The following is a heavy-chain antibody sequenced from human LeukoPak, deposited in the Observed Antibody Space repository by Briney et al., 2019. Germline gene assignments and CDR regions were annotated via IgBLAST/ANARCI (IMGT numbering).Heavy chain of an antibody. CDR2: VYTSGST. Sequence: PSQTLSLTCTVSGGSISSDNYSWSWIRQPAGKGLEWIGRVYTSGSTNYNPSLKSRVTISVDTSKKQFSLRLSSVTAAGTAVYFCARNYYNILTGYYADVFDIWGQGTMVTVSS. D-gene: IGHD3-9*01. CDR3: ARNYYNILTGYYADVFDI. J-gene: IGHJ3*02. V-gene: IGHV4-61*02. CDR1: GGSISSDNYS.